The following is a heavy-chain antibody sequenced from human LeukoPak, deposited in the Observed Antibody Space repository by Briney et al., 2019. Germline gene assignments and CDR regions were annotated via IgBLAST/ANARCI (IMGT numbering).Heavy chain of an antibody. CDR2: ISSSSSTI. V-gene: IGHV3-48*02. Sequence: PGGSLRLSCAASGFTFSSYSMNWVRQAPGKGLEWVSYISSSSSTIYYADSVKGRFTISRDNAKNSLYLQMNSLRDEDTAVYYCAREVTIFGVAYRYYMDVWGKGTTVTVSS. CDR3: AREVTIFGVAYRYYMDV. CDR1: GFTFSSYS. J-gene: IGHJ6*03. D-gene: IGHD3-3*01.